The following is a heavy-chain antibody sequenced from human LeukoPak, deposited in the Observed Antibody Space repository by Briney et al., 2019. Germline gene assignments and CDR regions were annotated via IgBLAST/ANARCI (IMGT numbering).Heavy chain of an antibody. Sequence: GGSLRLSCAASGFTFSSYAMSWVRQAPGKGLEWVSAISGSGGSTYYADSVKGRFTISRDNSKNTLYLQMNSLSAEDTAVYYCAKVITMVRGVHFDYWGQGPLVTVSS. CDR3: AKVITMVRGVHFDY. CDR1: GFTFSSYA. D-gene: IGHD3-10*01. J-gene: IGHJ4*02. V-gene: IGHV3-23*01. CDR2: ISGSGGST.